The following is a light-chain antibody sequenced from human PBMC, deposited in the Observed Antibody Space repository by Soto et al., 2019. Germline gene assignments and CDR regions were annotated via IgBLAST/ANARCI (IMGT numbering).Light chain of an antibody. CDR1: SSDVGGYNY. V-gene: IGLV2-14*01. J-gene: IGLJ1*01. CDR2: DVS. CDR3: SSYTSSSTPYV. Sequence: QSVLTQPASVSGSPGQSITISCTGTSSDVGGYNYVSWYQQHPGKAPKLMIYDVSNRPSGVSNLFSGSKSGNTASLTISGLQAEDEADYYCSSYTSSSTPYVCGTGTKLTVL.